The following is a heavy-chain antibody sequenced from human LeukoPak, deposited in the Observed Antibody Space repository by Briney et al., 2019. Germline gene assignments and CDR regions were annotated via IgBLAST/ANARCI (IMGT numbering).Heavy chain of an antibody. J-gene: IGHJ4*02. CDR1: GYTFTGYY. Sequence: GASVKVSCKASGYTFTGYYMHWVRQAPGQGLEWMGWINPNSGGTNYAQKFQGRVTMTRDTSISTAYMELSRLRSDDTAVYYCAREGESYYGSGNLSLGYWGQGTLVTVSS. D-gene: IGHD3-10*01. V-gene: IGHV1-2*02. CDR3: AREGESYYGSGNLSLGY. CDR2: INPNSGGT.